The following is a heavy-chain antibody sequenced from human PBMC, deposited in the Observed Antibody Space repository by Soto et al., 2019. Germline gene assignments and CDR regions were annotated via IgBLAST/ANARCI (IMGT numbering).Heavy chain of an antibody. CDR3: ATLPAPSDY. Sequence: QVQLVESGGGLVKPGGSLRLSCVASGFTFRNYFMNWIRQSPGKGPEWLSYISSDESTVFYADSVKGRFTTSRDNAKNSVYLQMNSLRAEDTAVSYCATLPAPSDYWGQGSLVTVSS. CDR2: ISSDESTV. V-gene: IGHV3-11*01. CDR1: GFTFRNYF. J-gene: IGHJ4*02.